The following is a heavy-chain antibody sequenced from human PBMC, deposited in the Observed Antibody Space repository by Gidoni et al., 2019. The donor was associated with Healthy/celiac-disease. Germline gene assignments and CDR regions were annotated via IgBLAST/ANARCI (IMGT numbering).Heavy chain of an antibody. CDR3: ARDPRSGITMIEGEDAFDI. CDR2: IWYDGSNK. Sequence: QVQLVESGGGVVQPGRSLRLSCAASGFTFSSYGMHWVRQAPGKGLEWVAVIWYDGSNKYYADSVKGRFTISRDNSKNTLYLQMNSLRAEDTAVYYCARDPRSGITMIEGEDAFDIWGQGTMVTVSS. J-gene: IGHJ3*02. D-gene: IGHD3-22*01. V-gene: IGHV3-33*01. CDR1: GFTFSSYG.